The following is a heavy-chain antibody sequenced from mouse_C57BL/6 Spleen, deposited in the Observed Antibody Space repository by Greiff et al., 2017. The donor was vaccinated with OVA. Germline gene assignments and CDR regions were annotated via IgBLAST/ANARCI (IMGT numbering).Heavy chain of an antibody. D-gene: IGHD1-1*01. CDR1: GYTFTDYE. Sequence: VQLQQSGAELVRPGASVTLSCKASGYTFTDYEMHWVKQTPVHGLEWIGAIDPETGGTAYNQKFKGKAILTADKSSSTAYMELRSLTSEDSAVYYCTRRVTTKHYYAMDYWGQGTSVTVSS. CDR2: IDPETGGT. J-gene: IGHJ4*01. V-gene: IGHV1-15*01. CDR3: TRRVTTKHYYAMDY.